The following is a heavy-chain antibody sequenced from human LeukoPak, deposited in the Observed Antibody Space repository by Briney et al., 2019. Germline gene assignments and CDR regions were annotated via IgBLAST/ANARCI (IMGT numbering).Heavy chain of an antibody. V-gene: IGHV3-33*01. D-gene: IGHD3-10*01. Sequence: GSLRLSCAASGFIFSAYGMHWVRQAPGKGLEWVAVIWYDGGNKYYADSVKGRFTISRDNSKNTLYLQMNSLRAEDTAVYYCAREPVRKRWFDSWGQGTLVTVSS. J-gene: IGHJ5*01. CDR2: IWYDGGNK. CDR3: AREPVRKRWFDS. CDR1: GFIFSAYG.